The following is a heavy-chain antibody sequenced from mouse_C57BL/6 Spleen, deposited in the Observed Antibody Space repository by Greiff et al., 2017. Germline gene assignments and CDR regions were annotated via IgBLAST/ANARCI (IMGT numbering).Heavy chain of an antibody. CDR1: GYTFTSYW. D-gene: IGHD2-3*01. CDR3: ARRGRWLLGAWFAY. Sequence: QVQLQQSGAELVKPGASVKLSCKASGYTFTSYWMHWVKQRPGQGLEWIGMIHPNSGSTNYNEKFKSKATLTVDKSSSTAYMQLSSLTSEDSAVYYCARRGRWLLGAWFAYWGQGTLVTVSA. V-gene: IGHV1-64*01. J-gene: IGHJ3*01. CDR2: IHPNSGST.